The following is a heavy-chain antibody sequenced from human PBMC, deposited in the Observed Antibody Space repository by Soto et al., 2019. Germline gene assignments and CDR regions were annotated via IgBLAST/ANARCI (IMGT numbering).Heavy chain of an antibody. Sequence: PSETLSLTCTVSGGSISSYYWSWIRQPPGKGLEWIGYIYYSGSTNYNPSLKSRVTISVDTSKNQFSLKLSSVTAADTAVYYCGRHRDPGYYDYIWGSYRFGAFDIWGQGTMVTVSS. D-gene: IGHD3-16*02. CDR1: GGSISSYY. J-gene: IGHJ3*02. CDR3: GRHRDPGYYDYIWGSYRFGAFDI. CDR2: IYYSGST. V-gene: IGHV4-59*08.